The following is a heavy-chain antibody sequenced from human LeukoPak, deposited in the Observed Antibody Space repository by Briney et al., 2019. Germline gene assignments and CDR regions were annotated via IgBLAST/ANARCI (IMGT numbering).Heavy chain of an antibody. D-gene: IGHD4-17*01. Sequence: ASVKVSCKASGYTFTSYGISWVRQAPGQGLEWMGWISAYNGNTNYAQKLQGRVTVTTDTSTSTAYMELRSLRSDDTAVYYCARDRGYGDYVRLDYWGQGTLVTVSS. V-gene: IGHV1-18*01. J-gene: IGHJ4*02. CDR2: ISAYNGNT. CDR3: ARDRGYGDYVRLDY. CDR1: GYTFTSYG.